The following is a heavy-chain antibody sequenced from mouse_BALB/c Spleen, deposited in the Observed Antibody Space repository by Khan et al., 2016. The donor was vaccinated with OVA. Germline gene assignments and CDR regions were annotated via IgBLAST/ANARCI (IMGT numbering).Heavy chain of an antibody. V-gene: IGHV1S81*02. CDR2: TNPTNGRT. Sequence: QVQLQQSGAELVKAGASVKMSCKASGYTFTSYWMHWVKQRLGHGLEWFAETNPTNGRTHYNEKFKSKATLTVDKSSSTAYMLLSCLTIEDSAVYYCARIRKIVATYIDYWGQGTTLTVSS. D-gene: IGHD1-1*01. CDR3: ARIRKIVATYIDY. CDR1: GYTFTSYW. J-gene: IGHJ2*01.